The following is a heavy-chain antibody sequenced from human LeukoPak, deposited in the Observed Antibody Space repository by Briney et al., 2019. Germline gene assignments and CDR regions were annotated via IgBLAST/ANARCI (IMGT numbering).Heavy chain of an antibody. CDR1: GGSFSGYY. CDR2: INHSGST. D-gene: IGHD3-22*01. J-gene: IGHJ4*02. CDR3: ARGPYYYDSSGKDFDY. V-gene: IGHV4-34*01. Sequence: SATLSLTSAVYGGSFSGYYWSWFRQPPGKGLEWIGEINHSGSTNYNPSLKSRVTISVDTSKNQFSLKLSSVTAADTAVYYCARGPYYYDSSGKDFDYWGQGTLVTVSS.